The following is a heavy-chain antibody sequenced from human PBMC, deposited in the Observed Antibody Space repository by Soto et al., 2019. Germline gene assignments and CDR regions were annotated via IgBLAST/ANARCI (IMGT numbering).Heavy chain of an antibody. CDR2: ISYDGSHK. V-gene: IGHV3-30*18. CDR3: AKDRSSSWTFDY. Sequence: QVQLVESGGGVVQPGRSLRLSCAASGFTFSSYGMHWVRQAPGKGLEWVAIISYDGSHKYYADSVKGRFTISRDNSKNTLDLQMNILRAEDTAVYYCAKDRSSSWTFDYWGEGTLVTVSS. CDR1: GFTFSSYG. J-gene: IGHJ4*02. D-gene: IGHD6-13*01.